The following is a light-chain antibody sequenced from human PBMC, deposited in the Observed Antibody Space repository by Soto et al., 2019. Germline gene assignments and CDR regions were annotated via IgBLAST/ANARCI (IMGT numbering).Light chain of an antibody. CDR1: SSDVGAYNY. V-gene: IGLV2-8*01. CDR3: SSFALSNTWV. J-gene: IGLJ3*02. Sequence: QSALTQPPSASGSPGQSVTISCTGTSSDVGAYNYVSWYQQHAGKAPKLVIYEVTKRPSGVPDRFSGSKSANTASLTVSGLQAEDEADYYCSSFALSNTWVFGGGTKVTVL. CDR2: EVT.